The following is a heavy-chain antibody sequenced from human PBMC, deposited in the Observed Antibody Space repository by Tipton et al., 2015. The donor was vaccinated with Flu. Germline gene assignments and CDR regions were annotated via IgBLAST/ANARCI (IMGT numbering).Heavy chain of an antibody. V-gene: IGHV4-61*02. Sequence: TLSLTCTVSGGSISRGSYYYNWIRQPAGKGLEWIGRIYTNANTNYKPSLKSRVTISIDRSKNQFSLRLSSVTAADTAMYYCARRDYSNYVSDPKSWFDPWGQGILVTVSS. CDR3: ARRDYSNYVSDPKSWFDP. CDR2: IYTNANT. J-gene: IGHJ5*02. D-gene: IGHD4-11*01. CDR1: GGSISRGSYY.